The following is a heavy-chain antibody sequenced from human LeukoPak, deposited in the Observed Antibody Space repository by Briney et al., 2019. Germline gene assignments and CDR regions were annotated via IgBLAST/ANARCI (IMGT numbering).Heavy chain of an antibody. CDR2: INWNGGST. D-gene: IGHD6-13*01. Sequence: GGSLRLSCAASGFTFDDYGMSWVRHAPGKGLEWVSGINWNGGSTGYADSVKGRFTISRDNAKNSLYLQMNSLRAEDTALYHCARGLTSSSYGMDVWGQGTTVTVSS. CDR3: ARGLTSSSYGMDV. V-gene: IGHV3-20*01. J-gene: IGHJ6*02. CDR1: GFTFDDYG.